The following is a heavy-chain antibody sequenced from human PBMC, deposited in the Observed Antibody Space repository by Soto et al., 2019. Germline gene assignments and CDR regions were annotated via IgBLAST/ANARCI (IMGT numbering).Heavy chain of an antibody. V-gene: IGHV3-13*01. CDR3: ARGYYVDTAMVTGWFDP. CDR1: GFTFSSYD. D-gene: IGHD5-18*01. CDR2: IGTAGDT. J-gene: IGHJ5*02. Sequence: GGSLRLSCAASGFTFSSYDMHWVRQATGKGLEWVSAIGTAGDTYYPGSVKGRFTISRENAKNSLNLQMNSLRAEDTAVYYCARGYYVDTAMVTGWFDPWGQGTLVTVSS.